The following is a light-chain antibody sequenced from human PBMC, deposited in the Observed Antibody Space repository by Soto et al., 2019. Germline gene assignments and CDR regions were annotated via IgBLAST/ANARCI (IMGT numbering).Light chain of an antibody. CDR2: EIN. CDR3: SSFEGSNNFPYG. Sequence: QSALTQPPSASGSPGQSVTISCTGTSTDVGAYDYVSWYQQHPGKAPKLMIDEINKRPSGFPDRFSGSKSGNTASLTVSGLQADDEADYYCSSFEGSNNFPYGFGTGTKLTVL. CDR1: STDVGAYDY. J-gene: IGLJ1*01. V-gene: IGLV2-8*01.